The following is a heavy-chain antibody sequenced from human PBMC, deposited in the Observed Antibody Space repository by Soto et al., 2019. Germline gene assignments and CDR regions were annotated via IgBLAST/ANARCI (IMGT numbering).Heavy chain of an antibody. CDR3: ARGGTIFGVVSDAFDI. J-gene: IGHJ3*02. CDR1: GYTFTSYD. V-gene: IGHV1-8*01. Sequence: ASVKVSCKASGYTFTSYDINWVRQATGQGREWMGWMNPNSGNTGYAQKFQGRVTMTRNTSISTAYMELSSLRSEDTAVYYCARGGTIFGVVSDAFDIWGQGTMVTVSS. CDR2: MNPNSGNT. D-gene: IGHD3-3*01.